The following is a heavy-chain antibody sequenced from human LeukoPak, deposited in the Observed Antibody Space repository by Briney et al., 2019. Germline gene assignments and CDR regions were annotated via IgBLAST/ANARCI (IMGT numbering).Heavy chain of an antibody. CDR1: GFTFSSYG. J-gene: IGHJ4*02. CDR3: AKVLSPGDGYNWRETGYFDY. V-gene: IGHV3-30*18. CDR2: ISYDGSNK. Sequence: GGSLRLSCAASGFTFSSYGMHWVRQAPGKGLEWVAVISYDGSNKYYADSVKGRFTISRDNSKNTLYLQMNSLRAEDTAVYYCAKVLSPGDGYNWRETGYFDYWGQGTLVTVSS. D-gene: IGHD5-24*01.